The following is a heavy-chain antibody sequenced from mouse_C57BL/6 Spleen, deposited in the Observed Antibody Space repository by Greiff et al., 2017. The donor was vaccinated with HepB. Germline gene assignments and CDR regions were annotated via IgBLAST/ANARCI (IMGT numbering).Heavy chain of an antibody. CDR3: TRDQGYGNYPLDW. CDR1: GFTFSSYA. J-gene: IGHJ2*01. D-gene: IGHD2-10*02. V-gene: IGHV5-9-1*02. CDR2: ISSGGDYI. Sequence: DVMLVESGEGLVKPGGSLKLSCAASGFTFSSYAMSWVRQTPEKRLEWVAYISSGGDYIYYADTVKGRFTISRDNARNTLYLQMSSLKSEDTAMYYCTRDQGYGNYPLDWWGQGTTLTVSS.